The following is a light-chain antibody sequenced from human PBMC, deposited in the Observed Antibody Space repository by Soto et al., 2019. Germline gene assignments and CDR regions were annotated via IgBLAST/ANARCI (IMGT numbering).Light chain of an antibody. CDR3: QQRSNWLT. J-gene: IGKJ4*01. Sequence: EIVLTQSPATLSLSPGDTATLSCRASQSISSALAWYQQRPGQAPRLLIYDASDRADGIPARFSGTRSGTDFTLTISILEPEDFAVYYCQQRSNWLTFGGGTRVDI. V-gene: IGKV3-11*01. CDR1: QSISSA. CDR2: DAS.